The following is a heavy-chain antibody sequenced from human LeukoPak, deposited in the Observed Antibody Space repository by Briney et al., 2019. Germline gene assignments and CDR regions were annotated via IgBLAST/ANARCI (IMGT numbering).Heavy chain of an antibody. CDR1: GGPVSSFY. D-gene: IGHD2-21*02. CDR3: ARHRFASAVILDY. Sequence: PSETLSLTCSVSGGPVSSFYWSWIRQSPGKGLEWIGYFYYSGSTKYNPSLNSRVTMSGDTSKNQLSLRLRSVTASDTAMYYCARHRFASAVILDYWGQGVLVTVSS. J-gene: IGHJ4*02. V-gene: IGHV4-59*08. CDR2: FYYSGST.